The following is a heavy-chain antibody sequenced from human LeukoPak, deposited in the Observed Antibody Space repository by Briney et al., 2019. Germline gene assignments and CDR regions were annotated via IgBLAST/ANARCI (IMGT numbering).Heavy chain of an antibody. CDR3: AKAEVPAAIGYFQH. J-gene: IGHJ1*01. CDR2: ISYDGSNK. Sequence: GGSLRLSCAASGFTFSSYGMHWVRQAPGKGLGWVAVISYDGSNKYYADSVKGRFTISRDNSKNTLYPQMNSLRAEDTAVYYCAKAEVPAAIGYFQHWGQGTLVTVSS. D-gene: IGHD2-2*01. CDR1: GFTFSSYG. V-gene: IGHV3-30*18.